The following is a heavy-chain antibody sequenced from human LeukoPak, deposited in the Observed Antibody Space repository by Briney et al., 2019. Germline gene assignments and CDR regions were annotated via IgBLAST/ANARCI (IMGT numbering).Heavy chain of an antibody. Sequence: VSVKVSCKASGYTFTSYGISWVRQAPGQGLEWMGWISAYNGNTNYAQKLQGRVTMTTDTSTSTAYMELRSLRSDDTAVYYCARDPSAPARLWFGESYYYGMDVWGQGTTVTVSS. CDR1: GYTFTSYG. V-gene: IGHV1-18*01. J-gene: IGHJ6*02. CDR2: ISAYNGNT. D-gene: IGHD3-10*01. CDR3: ARDPSAPARLWFGESYYYGMDV.